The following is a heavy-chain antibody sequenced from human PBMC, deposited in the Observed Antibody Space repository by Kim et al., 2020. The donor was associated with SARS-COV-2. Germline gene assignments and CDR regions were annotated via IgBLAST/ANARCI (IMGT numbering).Heavy chain of an antibody. CDR3: ARDRTTGTTA. D-gene: IGHD1-1*01. Sequence: GTNYAQKVQGRGTMTRDTSISTAYMELSRLRSDDTAVYYCARDRTTGTTAWGQGTLVTVSS. J-gene: IGHJ5*02. V-gene: IGHV1-2*02. CDR2: GT.